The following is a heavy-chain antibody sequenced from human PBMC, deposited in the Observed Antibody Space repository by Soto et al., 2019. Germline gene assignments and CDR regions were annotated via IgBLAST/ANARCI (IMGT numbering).Heavy chain of an antibody. CDR2: IYYSGST. CDR1: GGSISSYY. D-gene: IGHD5-12*01. Sequence: QVQLQESGPGLVKPSETLSLTCTVSGGSISSYYWSWIRQPPGKGLEWIGYIYYSGSTNYNPSLKSRVTISVDTSKNQFSLKLSSVTAADTAVYYCARHRYSGYDSDAFDIWGQGTMVTVSS. CDR3: ARHRYSGYDSDAFDI. J-gene: IGHJ3*02. V-gene: IGHV4-59*08.